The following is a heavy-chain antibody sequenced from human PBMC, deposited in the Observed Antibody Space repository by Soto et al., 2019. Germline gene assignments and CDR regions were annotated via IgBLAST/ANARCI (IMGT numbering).Heavy chain of an antibody. CDR2: IRSKANSYAT. Sequence: PGGSLRLSCAASGFTFSGSAMHWVRQASGKGLEWVGRIRSKANSYATAYAASVKGRFTISRDDSKNTAYLQMNSLKTEDTAVYYCTRHLDIVVVPAASNPHYYYMDVWGKGTTVTVSS. D-gene: IGHD2-2*03. CDR1: GFTFSGSA. CDR3: TRHLDIVVVPAASNPHYYYMDV. J-gene: IGHJ6*03. V-gene: IGHV3-73*01.